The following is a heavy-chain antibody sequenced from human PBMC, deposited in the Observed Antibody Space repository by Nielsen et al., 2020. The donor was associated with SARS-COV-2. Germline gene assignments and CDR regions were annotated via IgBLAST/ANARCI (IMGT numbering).Heavy chain of an antibody. Sequence: SETLSLTCAVYGGSFSGYYWSWIRQPPGKGLEWIGEINHSGSTNYNPSLKSRVTISVDTSKNQFSLKLSSVTAADTAVYYCARTRGTPFYLFRYYYYYMDVWGKGTTVTVSS. J-gene: IGHJ6*03. D-gene: IGHD2/OR15-2a*01. V-gene: IGHV4-34*01. CDR2: INHSGST. CDR3: ARTRGTPFYLFRYYYYYMDV. CDR1: GGSFSGYY.